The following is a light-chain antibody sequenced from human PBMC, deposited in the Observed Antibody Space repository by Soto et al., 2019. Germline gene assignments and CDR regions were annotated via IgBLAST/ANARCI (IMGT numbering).Light chain of an antibody. CDR3: MQALQTPPYT. V-gene: IGKV2-28*01. J-gene: IGKJ2*01. Sequence: DIVMTQSPLSLPVTPGEPASISCRSSQSLLHSNGYNYLDWYLQKPGQSPQLLINLGSNRASGVPDRFSGSGSGTDFTLEISRVEPEDVGVYYCMQALQTPPYTFGQGTKLEIK. CDR1: QSLLHSNGYNY. CDR2: LGS.